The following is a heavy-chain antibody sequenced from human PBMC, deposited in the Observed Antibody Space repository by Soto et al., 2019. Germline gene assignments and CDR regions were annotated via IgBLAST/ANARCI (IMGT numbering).Heavy chain of an antibody. CDR2: MSSSSSYI. Sequence: SPTLSCRASGLTFSEYYTSWIRQAPGKGVEWVSYMSSSSSYIYYADSVKGRFTISRDNSKNMLYLQMNSLRVEDTAVYYCSREVRVRGFAFDFWGQGTMVTVSS. J-gene: IGHJ3*01. CDR3: SREVRVRGFAFDF. V-gene: IGHV3-11*06. D-gene: IGHD3-3*01. CDR1: GLTFSEYY.